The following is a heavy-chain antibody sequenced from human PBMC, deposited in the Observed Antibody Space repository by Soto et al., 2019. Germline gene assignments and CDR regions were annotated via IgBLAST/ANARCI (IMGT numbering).Heavy chain of an antibody. Sequence: QLQLQESGPGLVKPSETLSLTCTVSGGSISSSSYYWGWIRQPPGKGLEWIGSIYYSGSTYYNPSLKSRVTISVDTSKNQFSQKLSSVTAADTAVYYCARRIPGYSYGYDAFDIWGQGTMVTVSS. J-gene: IGHJ3*02. CDR2: IYYSGST. CDR3: ARRIPGYSYGYDAFDI. D-gene: IGHD5-18*01. V-gene: IGHV4-39*01. CDR1: GGSISSSSYY.